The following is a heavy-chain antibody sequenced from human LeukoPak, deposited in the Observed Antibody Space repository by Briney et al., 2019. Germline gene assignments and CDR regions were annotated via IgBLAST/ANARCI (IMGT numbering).Heavy chain of an antibody. Sequence: SETLSLTCAVSGGSISSGGYSWSWIRQPPGKGLEWIGYIYHSGSTYYNPSLKSRVTISVDRSKNQFSLKLRSVTAADKAVYYCARGVEYYDFWTGKDWFDPWGQGTLVTVSS. D-gene: IGHD3-3*01. CDR3: ARGVEYYDFWTGKDWFDP. V-gene: IGHV4-30-2*01. CDR1: GGSISSGGYS. CDR2: IYHSGST. J-gene: IGHJ5*02.